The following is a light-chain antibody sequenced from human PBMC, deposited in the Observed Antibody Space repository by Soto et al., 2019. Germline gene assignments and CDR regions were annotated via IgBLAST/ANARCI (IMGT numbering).Light chain of an antibody. J-gene: IGLJ2*01. CDR2: EVS. V-gene: IGLV2-14*01. Sequence: QSALTQPASVSGSPGPSITISCTGTSSDVGASKYVSWYQQHPGKAPKLMIYEVSNRPSGGSNRFSGSKSGNTASLTISGLQAEDEADYYCSSYTSTITVLFGGGTKVTVL. CDR1: SSDVGASKY. CDR3: SSYTSTITVL.